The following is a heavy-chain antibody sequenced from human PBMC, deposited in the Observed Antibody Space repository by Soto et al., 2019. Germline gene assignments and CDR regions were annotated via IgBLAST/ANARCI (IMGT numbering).Heavy chain of an antibody. Sequence: GASVKVSCKASGGTFSSYAISWVRQAPGQGLEWMGGIIPIFGAANYAQKFQGRVTITADESTSTAYMELSSLRSEDTAVYYCASDPEVSTNRDNWFDTWGQGTLVTVSS. J-gene: IGHJ5*02. CDR1: GGTFSSYA. V-gene: IGHV1-69*13. CDR2: IIPIFGAA. D-gene: IGHD3-16*02. CDR3: ASDPEVSTNRDNWFDT.